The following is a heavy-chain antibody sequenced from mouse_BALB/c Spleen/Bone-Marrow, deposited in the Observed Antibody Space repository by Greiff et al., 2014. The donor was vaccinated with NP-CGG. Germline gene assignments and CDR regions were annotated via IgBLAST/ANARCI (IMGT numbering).Heavy chain of an antibody. V-gene: IGHV14-3*02. D-gene: IGHD1-1*01. CDR1: GFNIKDTY. Sequence: EVKLLESGAELVKPGASVKLSCTASGFNIKDTYMHWVKQRPEQGLEWIGRIDPANGNTKYDPKFQGKATITADTSSNTAYLQLSSLTSEDTAVYYCARYNSGSSQFAYWGQGTLVTVSA. CDR3: ARYNSGSSQFAY. CDR2: IDPANGNT. J-gene: IGHJ3*01.